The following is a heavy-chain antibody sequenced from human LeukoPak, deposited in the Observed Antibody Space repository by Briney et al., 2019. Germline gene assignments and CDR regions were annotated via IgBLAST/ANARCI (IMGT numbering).Heavy chain of an antibody. CDR3: ARGPDVDGYIHAPFDY. V-gene: IGHV3-53*01. D-gene: IGHD5-24*01. J-gene: IGHJ4*02. Sequence: PGGSLRLSCAASGLTISRHYMSWVRQAPGKGLEWVALSYSGGSTYYADSVEGRFTISRDNSKSMLFLQMNSLRADDTAAYYCARGPDVDGYIHAPFDYWGQGALVTVSS. CDR2: SYSGGST. CDR1: GLTISRHY.